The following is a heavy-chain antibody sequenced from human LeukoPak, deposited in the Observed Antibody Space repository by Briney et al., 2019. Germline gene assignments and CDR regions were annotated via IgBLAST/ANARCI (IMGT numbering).Heavy chain of an antibody. J-gene: IGHJ4*02. CDR2: ISSSSSTI. CDR3: ATGLLYYDSSGYPPPFDY. D-gene: IGHD3-22*01. V-gene: IGHV3-48*04. Sequence: GGSLRLSCAASGFTFSSYSMNWVRQAPGKGLEWVSYISSSSSTIYYADSVKGRFTISRDNAKNSLYLQMNSLRAEDTAVYYCATGLLYYDSSGYPPPFDYWGQGTLVTVSS. CDR1: GFTFSSYS.